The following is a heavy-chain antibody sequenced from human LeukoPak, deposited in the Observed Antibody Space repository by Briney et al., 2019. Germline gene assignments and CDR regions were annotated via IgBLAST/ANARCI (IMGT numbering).Heavy chain of an antibody. CDR2: IHHTGST. CDR1: GGSISSDGYY. CDR3: ARDSAEYGSGSFDY. Sequence: SQTLSLTCTVSGGSISSDGYYWSWIRQPPGKGPEWIGYIHHTGSTYYNPSLKSRVTISVDRSKNQFSLKLTSVTAADTAVYYCARDSAEYGSGSFDYRGQGTLVTVSP. D-gene: IGHD3-10*01. J-gene: IGHJ4*02. V-gene: IGHV4-30-2*01.